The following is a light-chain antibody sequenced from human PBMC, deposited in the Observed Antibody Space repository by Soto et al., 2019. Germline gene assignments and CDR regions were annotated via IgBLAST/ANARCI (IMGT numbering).Light chain of an antibody. J-gene: IGKJ4*01. CDR2: DAS. CDR3: QQYEDLPLT. CDR1: QDISNY. Sequence: DIQMTQSPSSLSASVGDRVTITCQASQDISNYLNWYQQKPGKAPKLLIFDASNVETGVPSRFSGSGSGTDFSFNIPRPQPEDAATYYCQQYEDLPLTFGGGTKVGIK. V-gene: IGKV1-33*01.